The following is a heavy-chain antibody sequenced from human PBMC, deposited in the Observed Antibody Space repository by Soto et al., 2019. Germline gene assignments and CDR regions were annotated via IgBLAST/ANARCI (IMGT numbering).Heavy chain of an antibody. CDR1: GGTFSSYT. CDR3: AGDGSGSYYDHDNWCDP. J-gene: IGHJ5*02. CDR2: IIPILGIA. V-gene: IGHV1-69*08. D-gene: IGHD3-10*01. Sequence: QVQLVQSGAEVKKPGSSVKVSCKASGGTFSSYTISWVRQAPGQGLEWMGRIIPILGIANYAQKFQGRVTITADKSTSKGYIELSSLRSEDTAVYYCAGDGSGSYYDHDNWCDPWGQGTLVTVSS.